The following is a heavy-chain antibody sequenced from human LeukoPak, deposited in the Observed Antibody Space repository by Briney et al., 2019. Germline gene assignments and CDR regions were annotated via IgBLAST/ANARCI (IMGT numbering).Heavy chain of an antibody. V-gene: IGHV3-21*01. CDR2: ISGSSSYI. CDR1: GFTFSSYS. Sequence: GGSLRLSCAASGFTFSSYSMNWVRQAPGKGLEWFSSISGSSSYIYYADPVKGRFTISRDNAKNSLYLQMNSLRAEDTAVYYCARDKGLLWFGEYWGQGTLVTVSS. J-gene: IGHJ4*02. D-gene: IGHD3-10*01. CDR3: ARDKGLLWFGEY.